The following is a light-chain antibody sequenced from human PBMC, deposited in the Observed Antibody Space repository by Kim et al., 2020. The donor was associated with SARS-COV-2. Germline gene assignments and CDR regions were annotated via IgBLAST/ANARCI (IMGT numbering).Light chain of an antibody. V-gene: IGKV3-20*01. CDR2: GTS. CDR1: QSVSSSY. Sequence: EIVLTQSPGTLSLSPGERDSLSCRASQSVSSSYLAWYQHRPGQAPRLLIYGTSTRATGIPDRFSGSGSGTDFTLTISRLEPEDFAVYYCQQYNSSPLTFGGGTKVDIK. CDR3: QQYNSSPLT. J-gene: IGKJ4*01.